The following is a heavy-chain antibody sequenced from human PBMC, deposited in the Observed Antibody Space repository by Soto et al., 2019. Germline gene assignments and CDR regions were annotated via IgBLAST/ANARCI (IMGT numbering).Heavy chain of an antibody. CDR1: GFTFSSYS. V-gene: IGHV3-21*01. CDR3: ARVGTNYYYMDV. Sequence: EVQLVESGGGLVKPGGSLRLSCAASGFTFSSYSMNWVRQAPGKGLEWVSSISSSSSYIYYADSVKGRFTISRDNAKNSLYLQMNSLRAEDTAVYYCARVGTNYYYMDVWGKGTTVTVSS. CDR2: ISSSSSYI. D-gene: IGHD2-2*01. J-gene: IGHJ6*03.